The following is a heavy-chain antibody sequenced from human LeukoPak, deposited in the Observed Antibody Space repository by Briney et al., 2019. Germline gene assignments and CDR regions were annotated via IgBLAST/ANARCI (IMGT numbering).Heavy chain of an antibody. V-gene: IGHV4-30-4*08. CDR3: AREVRPTVTSHFDY. CDR1: GGTFSGYY. CDR2: IFYRGST. Sequence: PSETLSLTCAVYGGTFSGYYWSWIRQPPGKGLEYLGYIFYRGSTYYNPSLKSRVTISVDTSKNQFSLKLSSVTSADTAVYYCAREVRPTVTSHFDYWGQGTLVTVSS. J-gene: IGHJ4*02. D-gene: IGHD4-17*01.